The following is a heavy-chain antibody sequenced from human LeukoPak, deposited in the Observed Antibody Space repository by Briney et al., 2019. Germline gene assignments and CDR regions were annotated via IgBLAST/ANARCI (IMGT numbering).Heavy chain of an antibody. V-gene: IGHV4-59*08. Sequence: SETLSLTCTVSGGAISTFYWSWIRQPPGKGLEWIGYIYYRGSTDYNPSLKSRVTISVDTSKNQFFLKLSSVTAADTAVYYCASGGNGDYYFDYWGQGTLVTASS. J-gene: IGHJ4*02. CDR2: IYYRGST. CDR3: ASGGNGDYYFDY. CDR1: GGAISTFY. D-gene: IGHD4-17*01.